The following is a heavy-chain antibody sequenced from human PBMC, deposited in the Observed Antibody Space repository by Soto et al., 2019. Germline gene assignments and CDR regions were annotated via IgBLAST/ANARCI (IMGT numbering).Heavy chain of an antibody. CDR2: IFSSGTT. Sequence: PSETLSLTCTVCGDSISSGNKYWSWIRQPPGKGLEWLGYIFSSGTTYHNPSLTGRLSMSLDTSQNQFSLKLNSVTDADTAVYYCARVPSPFDYYYAMDVWGQGTTVTVSS. J-gene: IGHJ6*01. D-gene: IGHD3-9*01. V-gene: IGHV4-30-4*01. CDR3: ARVPSPFDYYYAMDV. CDR1: GDSISSGNKY.